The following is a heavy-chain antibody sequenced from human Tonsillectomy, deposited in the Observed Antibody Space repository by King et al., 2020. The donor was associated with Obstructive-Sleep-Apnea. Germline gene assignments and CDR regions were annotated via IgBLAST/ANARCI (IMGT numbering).Heavy chain of an antibody. CDR2: MNPIRGET. CDR3: AGGQGVRGGGLYF. J-gene: IGHJ4*02. V-gene: IGHV1-8*01. Sequence: VQLVESGAEVKKPGASVKVSCEASGYTLTNYDLNWVRQATGQGLEWMGWMNPIRGETGYAQKFRGRVTMTWGSSRTTAYLELSSLRSEDTAVDYCAGGQGVRGGGLYFWGQGTLVAVSS. CDR1: GYTLTNYD. D-gene: IGHD3-10*01.